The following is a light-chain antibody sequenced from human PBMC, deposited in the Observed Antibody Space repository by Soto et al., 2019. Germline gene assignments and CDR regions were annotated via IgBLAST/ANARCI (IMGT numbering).Light chain of an antibody. CDR1: QDIRKD. CDR2: GAS. Sequence: AIQRTQSPSSLSASVGDRVSITVRASQDIRKDLAWYQQKPGKAPQILIYGASTLQTGVASRFSGSGSATAFTLTISSRQPEDSAAYYCLQDYNYPFTFGQGTKVDIK. J-gene: IGKJ2*01. V-gene: IGKV1-6*01. CDR3: LQDYNYPFT.